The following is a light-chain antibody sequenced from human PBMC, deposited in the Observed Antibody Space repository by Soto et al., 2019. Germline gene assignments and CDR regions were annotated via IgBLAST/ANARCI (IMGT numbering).Light chain of an antibody. V-gene: IGLV1-47*02. CDR3: AAWDDSLRGYV. J-gene: IGLJ1*01. CDR1: SSNIGRNY. CDR2: GNT. Sequence: QSVLSQPPSASGTPGQRVTISCSGSSSNIGRNYIYWYQQLPGTAPKLLIYGNTQRPSGVPDRFSGSKSGTSVSLAISGLRSEDGADYYCAAWDDSLRGYVFGTGTKLTVL.